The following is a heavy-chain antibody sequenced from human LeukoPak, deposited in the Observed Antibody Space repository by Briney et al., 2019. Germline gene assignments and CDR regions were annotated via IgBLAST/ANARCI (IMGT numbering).Heavy chain of an antibody. V-gene: IGHV3-49*04. D-gene: IGHD6-13*01. J-gene: IGHJ4*02. CDR3: TRIPYSSSWYYYFDC. CDR2: IRSKAYGGTT. Sequence: GGSLRLSCTASGFTFGDYAMSWVRQAPGKGLEWVGFIRSKAYGGTTEYAASVKGRFTISRDDSKSIAYLQMNSLKTEDTAVYYCTRIPYSSSWYYYFDCWGQGSLVTVSS. CDR1: GFTFGDYA.